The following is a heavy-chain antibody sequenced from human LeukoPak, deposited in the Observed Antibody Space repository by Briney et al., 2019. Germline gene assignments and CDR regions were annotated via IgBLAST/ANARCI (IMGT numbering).Heavy chain of an antibody. CDR2: ISSSSSTI. J-gene: IGHJ3*02. CDR1: GFTLASYG. V-gene: IGHV3-48*04. Sequence: PRGSLRLSCVASGFTLASYGMSWVRQAPGKGREWVSYISSSSSTIYYAASVKGRFTLSRDNAQNSLYLQMNSLRAEDTAVYYCARAILYDRGAFDIWGQGTMWTASS. CDR3: ARAILYDRGAFDI. D-gene: IGHD3-22*01.